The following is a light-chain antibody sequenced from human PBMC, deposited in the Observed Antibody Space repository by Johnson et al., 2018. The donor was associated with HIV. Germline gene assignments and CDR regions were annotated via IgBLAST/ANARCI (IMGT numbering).Light chain of an antibody. CDR1: SSNIGKNY. V-gene: IGLV1-51*01. CDR2: DYD. CDR3: GTWDSSLAYV. Sequence: QSVLTQPPSVSAAPGQKVTISCSGSSSNIGKNYVSWYQLLPGTAPKLLIYDYDKRPSGIPDRFSGSKSGTSATLGITGLQTGDEADYYCGTWDSSLAYVFGTRTKVTVL. J-gene: IGLJ1*01.